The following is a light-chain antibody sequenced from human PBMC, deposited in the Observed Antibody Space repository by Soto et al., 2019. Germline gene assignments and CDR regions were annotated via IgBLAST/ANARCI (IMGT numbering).Light chain of an antibody. Sequence: IQMTQSPSSLSASVGDTVTITCRASQGISDYLAWYQQKPGKVPKLLIYRASTLHSGAPSRFSGSGSGTGFTLTISSLQPEDVGTYYCQRYNNAPVTFGPGTQVDLK. CDR1: QGISDY. CDR3: QRYNNAPVT. J-gene: IGKJ3*01. CDR2: RAS. V-gene: IGKV1-27*01.